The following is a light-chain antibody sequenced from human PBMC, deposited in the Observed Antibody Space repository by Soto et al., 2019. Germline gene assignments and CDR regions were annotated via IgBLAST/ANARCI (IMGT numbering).Light chain of an antibody. CDR1: QGISSY. CDR3: QQYYSYPHT. Sequence: AIRMTQSPSSFSASTGDRVTITCRASQGISSYLAWYQQKPGKAPKLLIYAASTLQSGVQSRFSGSGSGTDFNLTISGLQSEDLATYYCQQYYSYPHTFGQGTKVEIK. J-gene: IGKJ1*01. V-gene: IGKV1-8*01. CDR2: AAS.